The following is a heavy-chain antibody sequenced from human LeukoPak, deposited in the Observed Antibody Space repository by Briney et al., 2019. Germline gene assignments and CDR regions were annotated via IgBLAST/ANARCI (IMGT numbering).Heavy chain of an antibody. D-gene: IGHD6-13*01. CDR3: ASQETNSSSWYLMDY. V-gene: IGHV4-34*01. CDR1: GGSFSGYY. Sequence: SETLSLTCAVYGGSFSGYYWSWIRQPPGKGLEWIGEINHSGSTNYNPSLKSRVTISVDTSKNQFSLKLSSATAADTAVYYCASQETNSSSWYLMDYWGQGTLVTVSS. J-gene: IGHJ4*02. CDR2: INHSGST.